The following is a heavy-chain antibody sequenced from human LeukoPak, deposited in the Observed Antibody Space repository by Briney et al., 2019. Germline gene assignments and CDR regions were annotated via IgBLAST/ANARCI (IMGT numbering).Heavy chain of an antibody. V-gene: IGHV4-39*07. CDR1: GGSISSSSYN. CDR2: FDNSGST. Sequence: PSETLSLTCTVSGGSISSSSYNWGWIRQPPGKGLEWIGSFDNSGSTYYNPSLKSRVTISVDTSKDQFSLKLSSVTAADTAVYYCARGRPGILTGYYLDYWGQGTLVTVSS. D-gene: IGHD3-9*01. CDR3: ARGRPGILTGYYLDY. J-gene: IGHJ4*02.